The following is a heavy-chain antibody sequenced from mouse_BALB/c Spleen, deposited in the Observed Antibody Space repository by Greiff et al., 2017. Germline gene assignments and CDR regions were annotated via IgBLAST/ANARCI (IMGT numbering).Heavy chain of an antibody. CDR3: ASGGLLRLSFAY. CDR2: IDPSDSYT. J-gene: IGHJ3*01. CDR1: GYTFTSYW. D-gene: IGHD1-2*01. Sequence: VQLPQPGAELVKPGASVKLSCKASGYTFTSYWMHWVKQRPGQGLEWIGEIDPSDSYTNYNQKFKGKATLTVDKSSSTAYMQLSSLTSEDSAVYYCASGGLLRLSFAYWGQGTLVTVAA. V-gene: IGHV1-69*02.